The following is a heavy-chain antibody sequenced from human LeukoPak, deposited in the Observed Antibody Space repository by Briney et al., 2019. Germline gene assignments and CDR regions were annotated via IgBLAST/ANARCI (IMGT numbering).Heavy chain of an antibody. CDR3: ARDLGVVGAPLDY. V-gene: IGHV1-2*02. D-gene: IGHD1-26*01. Sequence: ASVKVSCMASGYTFTGYYMYWVRPAPGQGLEWMGWINPNSGGTNYAQKFQGRVTMTRDTSITTAYMELSRLRSDDTAVYYCARDLGVVGAPLDYWGQGTLVTVSS. CDR2: INPNSGGT. CDR1: GYTFTGYY. J-gene: IGHJ4*02.